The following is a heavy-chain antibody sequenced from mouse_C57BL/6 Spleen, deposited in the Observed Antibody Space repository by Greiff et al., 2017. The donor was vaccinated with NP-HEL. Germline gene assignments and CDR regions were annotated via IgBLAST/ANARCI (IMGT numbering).Heavy chain of an antibody. J-gene: IGHJ2*01. CDR2: IYPGNSDT. D-gene: IGHD4-1*01. CDR1: GYTFTSYW. CDR3: TSWELAGTYYVDD. V-gene: IGHV1-5*01. Sequence: EVQLQESGTVLARPGASVKMSCKTSGYTFTSYWMHWVKQRPGQGLEWIGAIYPGNSDTSYNQKFKGKAKLTAVTSASTAYMELSSLTNEDSAVYYCTSWELAGTYYVDDWGHGTTLTVSS.